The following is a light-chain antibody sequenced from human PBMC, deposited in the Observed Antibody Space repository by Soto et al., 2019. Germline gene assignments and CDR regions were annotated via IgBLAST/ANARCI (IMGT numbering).Light chain of an antibody. CDR2: GVF. CDR3: QHYDGSSRT. J-gene: IGKJ2*01. Sequence: PGERATLYCSTGQSVKNDYLAWYQQKPGQALRLLGYGVFNRATGFPARFSGSGSGTDVTLTISGLEPEDSAVYYCQHYDGSSRTFGQGTNVEIK. V-gene: IGKV3-20*01. CDR1: QSVKNDY.